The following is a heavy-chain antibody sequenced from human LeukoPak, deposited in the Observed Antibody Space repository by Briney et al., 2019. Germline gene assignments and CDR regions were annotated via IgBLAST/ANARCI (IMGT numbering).Heavy chain of an antibody. CDR2: ISAYGNSI. V-gene: IGHV3-21*01. J-gene: IGHJ4*02. CDR1: GFTFSRYS. D-gene: IGHD4-11*01. CDR3: ARDMETVTTIDY. Sequence: PGGSLRLSCAASGFTFSRYSMNWVRQAPGKGLEWVSSISAYGNSIYYADSIRGRFTISRDNAKNSLYLRMNSLRAEDTAVYYCARDMETVTTIDYWGQGTLVSVSS.